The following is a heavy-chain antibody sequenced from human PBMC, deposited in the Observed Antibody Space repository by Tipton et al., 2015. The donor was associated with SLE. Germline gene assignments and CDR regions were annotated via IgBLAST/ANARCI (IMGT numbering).Heavy chain of an antibody. Sequence: TLSLTCTVSGGSINSYYWSWIRQPPGKGLEWIGNIYYSGSTNYNPSLKSRATISVDTPKNQFSLKLSSVTATDTAVYYCARERSIVAAVDYWGQGTLVTVSS. J-gene: IGHJ4*02. CDR3: ARERSIVAAVDY. CDR2: IYYSGST. CDR1: GGSINSYY. D-gene: IGHD6-13*01. V-gene: IGHV4-59*01.